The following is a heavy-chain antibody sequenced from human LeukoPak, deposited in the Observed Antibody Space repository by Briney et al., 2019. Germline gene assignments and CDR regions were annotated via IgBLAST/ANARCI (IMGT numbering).Heavy chain of an antibody. D-gene: IGHD1-26*01. Sequence: SETLSLTCTVSGGSISSYYWSWIRQPPGKGLEWIGYIYYSGSTNYNPSLKSRVTTSADTSKNQFSLKLSSVTAADTAVYYCARDYSGSLDYWGQGTLVTVSS. CDR1: GGSISSYY. V-gene: IGHV4-59*01. J-gene: IGHJ4*02. CDR3: ARDYSGSLDY. CDR2: IYYSGST.